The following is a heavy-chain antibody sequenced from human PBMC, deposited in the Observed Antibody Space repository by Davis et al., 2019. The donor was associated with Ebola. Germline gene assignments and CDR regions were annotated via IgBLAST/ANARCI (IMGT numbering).Heavy chain of an antibody. CDR1: GFTFSNYA. V-gene: IGHV3-23*01. CDR2: VSGGGGST. D-gene: IGHD4-17*01. J-gene: IGHJ4*02. Sequence: GGSLRLSCAASGFTFSNYAMTWVRQAPGKGLEWVSTVSGGGGSTYYPDSVKGRFTIYRDNSRNTLYLQMNSLRAEDTARYYCAKGYYGDYVWGQGTLVIVSS. CDR3: AKGYYGDYV.